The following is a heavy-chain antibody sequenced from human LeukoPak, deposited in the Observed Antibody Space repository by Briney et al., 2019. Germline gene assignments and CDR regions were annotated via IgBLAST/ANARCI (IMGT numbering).Heavy chain of an antibody. D-gene: IGHD3-22*01. Sequence: GASVKVSCKASGGTFSSYAIIWVRQAPGQGLEWMGGIIPIFGTANYAQKFQGRVTITADESTSTAYMELSSLRSEDTAVYYCEIEPYYYDSSGYRGDFDIWGQGTMVTVSS. CDR1: GGTFSSYA. CDR3: EIEPYYYDSSGYRGDFDI. J-gene: IGHJ3*02. V-gene: IGHV1-69*13. CDR2: IIPIFGTA.